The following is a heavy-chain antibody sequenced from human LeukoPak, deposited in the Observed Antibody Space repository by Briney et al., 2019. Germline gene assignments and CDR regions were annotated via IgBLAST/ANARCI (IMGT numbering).Heavy chain of an antibody. CDR1: GFSFSNSL. D-gene: IGHD3-3*01. CDR2: IKKDGSET. CDR3: ARDRSISGVVTIDF. V-gene: IGHV3-7*01. J-gene: IGHJ4*02. Sequence: GGSLRLSCAASGFSFSNSLMTWVRQSPGKGLEWVANIKKDGSETYYVDSVMGRFTISRINAKNSVYLQMNSLRAEDTAVYYCARDRSISGVVTIDFWGQGTLVTVSS.